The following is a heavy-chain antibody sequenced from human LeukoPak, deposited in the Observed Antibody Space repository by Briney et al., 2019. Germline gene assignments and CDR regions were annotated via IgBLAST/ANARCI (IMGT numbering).Heavy chain of an antibody. CDR1: GGSFSGYY. CDR2: INHSGGT. CDR3: ARDSSYGYYYYGMDV. V-gene: IGHV4-34*01. J-gene: IGHJ6*04. D-gene: IGHD5-18*01. Sequence: SETLSLTCAVYGGSFSGYYWSWIRQPPGKGLEWIGEINHSGGTNYNPSLKSRVTISVDTSKNQFSLKLSSVTAADTAVYYCARDSSYGYYYYGMDVWGKGTTVTVSS.